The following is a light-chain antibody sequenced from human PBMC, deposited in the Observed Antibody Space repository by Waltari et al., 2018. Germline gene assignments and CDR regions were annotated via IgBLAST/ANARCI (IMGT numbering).Light chain of an antibody. CDR3: CSYAGSRTFVV. CDR2: EFT. J-gene: IGLJ2*01. V-gene: IGLV2-23*02. Sequence: YQQHPANALKLMIYEFTRRPAGFSNRFSGSKSGNTASLTISGLQAEDDADYYCCSYAGSRTFVVFVGGTEVTVV.